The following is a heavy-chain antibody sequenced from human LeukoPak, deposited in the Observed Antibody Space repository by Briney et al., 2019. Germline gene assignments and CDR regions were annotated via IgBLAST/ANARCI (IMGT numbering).Heavy chain of an antibody. D-gene: IGHD6-19*01. CDR1: GGSISSYY. Sequence: SETLSLTCTVSGGSISSYYWSWIRQPPGKGLEWIGYIYYSGSTNYNPSLKSRVTISVDTSKNQFSLKLSSVTAADTAVYYCAARRAVAGIYYWGQGTLVTVSS. CDR2: IYYSGST. CDR3: AARRAVAGIYY. J-gene: IGHJ4*02. V-gene: IGHV4-59*12.